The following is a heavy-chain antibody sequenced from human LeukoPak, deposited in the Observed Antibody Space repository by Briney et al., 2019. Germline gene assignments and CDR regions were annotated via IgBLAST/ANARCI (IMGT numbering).Heavy chain of an antibody. D-gene: IGHD6-13*01. J-gene: IGHJ4*02. CDR2: VSGSGGST. CDR1: GFTFSSYA. CDR3: ARYSGIAAAGHY. V-gene: IGHV3-23*01. Sequence: GGSLRLSCAASGFTFSSYAMSWVRQAPGKGLEWVSAVSGSGGSTYYADSVKGRFTISRDNSKNTLYLQMNSLRAEDTAVYYCARYSGIAAAGHYWGQGTLVTVSS.